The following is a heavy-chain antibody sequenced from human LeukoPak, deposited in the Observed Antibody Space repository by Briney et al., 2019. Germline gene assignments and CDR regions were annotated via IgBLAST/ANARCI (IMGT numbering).Heavy chain of an antibody. Sequence: SVKVSCKASGGSFSNYTISWLRQTPGQGLEWMGGIIPIFGTANYAQNFQGRVTITADKFTSTAYMELRRLRSDDTAVYYCARLAQHRYYYDTSAYRYYFDYWGQGTLVTVSS. D-gene: IGHD3-22*01. J-gene: IGHJ4*02. CDR1: GGSFSNYT. CDR3: ARLAQHRYYYDTSAYRYYFDY. CDR2: IIPIFGTA. V-gene: IGHV1-69*06.